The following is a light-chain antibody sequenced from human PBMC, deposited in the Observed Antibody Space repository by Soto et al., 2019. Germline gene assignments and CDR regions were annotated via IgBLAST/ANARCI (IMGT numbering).Light chain of an antibody. V-gene: IGLV2-14*03. CDR2: DVN. CDR3: TSWTTSTTMI. CDR1: SRGIGSYNF. Sequence: QSALTQPDSVSGSPGQSITISCTGTSRGIGSYNFVSWYQQHPGKAPKLMLYDVNIRPSGVSNRFSGSKSGNTASLTISGLQAEDEADYYCTSWTTSTTMIFGGGTKVTVL. J-gene: IGLJ2*01.